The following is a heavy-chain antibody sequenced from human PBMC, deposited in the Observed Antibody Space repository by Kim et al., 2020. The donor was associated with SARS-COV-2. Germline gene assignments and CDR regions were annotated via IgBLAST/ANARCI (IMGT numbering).Heavy chain of an antibody. Sequence: GGSLRLSCAASGFAFTNAWMSWVRQAPGKGLEWVGRIKSKTEGGTTNYAAPVKGRFTISRDDSKNTLYLQMARLKTEDTAVYFCTTDDYYVRGVYYPGFDSWGQGTLVTVSS. V-gene: IGHV3-15*01. CDR1: GFAFTNAW. D-gene: IGHD3-22*01. J-gene: IGHJ4*02. CDR2: IKSKTEGGTT. CDR3: TTDDYYVRGVYYPGFDS.